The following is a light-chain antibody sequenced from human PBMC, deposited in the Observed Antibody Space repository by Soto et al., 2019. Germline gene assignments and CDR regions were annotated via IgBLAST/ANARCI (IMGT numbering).Light chain of an antibody. V-gene: IGKV3-15*01. CDR1: QSVSSN. Sequence: EIVMTQSPATLSVSPGEIGTLCFRASQSVSSNLAWYQQKPGQAPRLLIYGASTRATGIPARFSGSGSGAEFTLTISSLQPEDFATYYCQQSYSSPPTFGQGTKVDIK. CDR3: QQSYSSPPT. CDR2: GAS. J-gene: IGKJ1*01.